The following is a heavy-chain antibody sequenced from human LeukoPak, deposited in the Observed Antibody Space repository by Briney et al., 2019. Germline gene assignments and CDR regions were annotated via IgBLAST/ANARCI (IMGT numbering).Heavy chain of an antibody. CDR3: ARGDSSGRDYFDY. V-gene: IGHV3-66*01. CDR1: GFTVSSNY. Sequence: PGGSLRLSCAASGFTVSSNYMNWVRQAPGKGLEWVSVIYTGGNTYYADSVKGRFTISRDNSKNTLYLQMNSLRAEDTAVYYCARGDSSGRDYFDYWGQGTLVTVSS. D-gene: IGHD6-19*01. CDR2: IYTGGNT. J-gene: IGHJ4*02.